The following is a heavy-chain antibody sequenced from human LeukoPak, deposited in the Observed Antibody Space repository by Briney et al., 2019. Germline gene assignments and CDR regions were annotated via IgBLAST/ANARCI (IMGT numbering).Heavy chain of an antibody. J-gene: IGHJ4*02. V-gene: IGHV1-69*13. CDR1: GGTFISYA. CDR2: IIPIFGTA. Sequence: SVKVSCKASGGTFISYAISWVRQAPGQGLEWMGGIIPIFGTANYAQKFQGRVTITADESTSTAYMELSSLRSEDTAVYYCARGSGGIVGATGVDYWGQGTLVTVSS. D-gene: IGHD1-26*01. CDR3: ARGSGGIVGATGVDY.